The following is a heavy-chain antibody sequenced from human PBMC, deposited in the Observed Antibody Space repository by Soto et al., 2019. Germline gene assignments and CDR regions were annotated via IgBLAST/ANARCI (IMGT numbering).Heavy chain of an antibody. V-gene: IGHV1-18*01. D-gene: IGHD6-19*01. Sequence: QVQLVQSGAEVKKPGASVKVSCKASGYTFTSYGISWVRQAPGQGLEWMGWISAYNGNTNYAQKLQSRVTMTTDTSTRTAYRELRSLRSDDTAVYYCARTPGGFSGWDREDVWGQGTTFTVSS. CDR1: GYTFTSYG. CDR2: ISAYNGNT. CDR3: ARTPGGFSGWDREDV. J-gene: IGHJ6*02.